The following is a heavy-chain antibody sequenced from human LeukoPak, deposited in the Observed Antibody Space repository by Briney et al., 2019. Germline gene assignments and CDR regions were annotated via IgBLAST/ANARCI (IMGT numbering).Heavy chain of an antibody. CDR3: ARHFRGYYYDAFDI. CDR2: IYCNGST. V-gene: IGHV4-39*01. J-gene: IGHJ3*02. Sequence: SETLSLTCTVSGGSISRGTYYWGWIRQPPGKGLEWLGSIYCNGSTHHNPSLKSRGTISVDTSKNEFSLKLTSVTAADTAVYYCARHFRGYYYDAFDIWGQGTMVTVSS. CDR1: GGSISRGTYY. D-gene: IGHD3-10*01.